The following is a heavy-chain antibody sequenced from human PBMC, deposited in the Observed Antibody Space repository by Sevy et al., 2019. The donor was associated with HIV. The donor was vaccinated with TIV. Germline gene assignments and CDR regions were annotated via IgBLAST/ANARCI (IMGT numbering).Heavy chain of an antibody. D-gene: IGHD3-22*01. Sequence: GGSLRLSCAASGFTFSSYSMNWVRQAPGKGLEWVSYISSSSSTIYYADSVKGRFTISRDNAKNSLYLQMNSLRDEDTAVYYCARDRDHYYDSSGYYYGTPLPEYFQHWGQGTLVTVSS. J-gene: IGHJ1*01. CDR2: ISSSSSTI. CDR3: ARDRDHYYDSSGYYYGTPLPEYFQH. V-gene: IGHV3-48*02. CDR1: GFTFSSYS.